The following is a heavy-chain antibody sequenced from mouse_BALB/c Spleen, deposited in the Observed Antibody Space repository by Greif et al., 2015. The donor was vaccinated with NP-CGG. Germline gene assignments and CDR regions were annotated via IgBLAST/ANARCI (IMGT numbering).Heavy chain of an antibody. J-gene: IGHJ4*01. CDR3: ARRTGTEAMDY. D-gene: IGHD4-1*01. Sequence: QVQLQQSGPELVKPGASVKISCKASGYTFTDYYINWVKQKPGQGLEWIGWIYPGSGNTMYNEKFKGKATLTVDTSSSTAYMQFSSLTSEDTAVYFCARRTGTEAMDYWGQGTSVTVSS. CDR2: IYPGSGNT. CDR1: GYTFTDYY. V-gene: IGHV1-84*02.